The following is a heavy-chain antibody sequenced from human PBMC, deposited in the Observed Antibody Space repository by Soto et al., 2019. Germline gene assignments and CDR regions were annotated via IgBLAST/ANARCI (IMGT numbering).Heavy chain of an antibody. CDR1: GFTFSNAW. CDR3: TTEDIVVVPAATHFDY. D-gene: IGHD2-2*01. CDR2: IKSKTDGGTT. J-gene: IGHJ4*02. Sequence: VQLVESGGGLVKPGGSLRLSCAASGFTFSNAWMSWVRQAPGKGLEWVGRIKSKTDGGTTDYAAPVKGRFTISRDDSKNTLYLQMNSLKTEDTAVYYCTTEDIVVVPAATHFDYWGQGTLVTVSS. V-gene: IGHV3-15*01.